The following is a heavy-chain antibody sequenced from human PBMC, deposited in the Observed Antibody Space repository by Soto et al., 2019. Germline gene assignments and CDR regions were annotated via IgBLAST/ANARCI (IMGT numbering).Heavy chain of an antibody. D-gene: IGHD3-3*01. CDR1: GFTFSSYG. J-gene: IGHJ4*02. CDR2: ISYDGSNK. CDR3: ANGGEGVEWLLRAFDY. Sequence: QVQLVESGGGVVQPGRSLRLSCAASGFTFSSYGMHWVRQAPGKGLEWVAVISYDGSNKYYADSVKGRFTISRDNSKNTLYLQMNSLRAEDTAVYYCANGGEGVEWLLRAFDYWGQGTLVTVSS. V-gene: IGHV3-30*18.